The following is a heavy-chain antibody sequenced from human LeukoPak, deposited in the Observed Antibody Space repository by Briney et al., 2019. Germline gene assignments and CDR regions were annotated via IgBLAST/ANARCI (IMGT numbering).Heavy chain of an antibody. Sequence: SETLSLTCAVYGGSFSSGGYYWSWIRQYPGEGLEWIGYIYYSGSTYYNPSLKSRVSISVDTSKNQFSLKLSSVTAADTAVYYCARVASGTSHFDKWGQGTLVTVSS. CDR1: GGSFSSGGYY. J-gene: IGHJ4*02. V-gene: IGHV4-31*11. CDR3: ARVASGTSHFDK. CDR2: IYYSGST. D-gene: IGHD6-25*01.